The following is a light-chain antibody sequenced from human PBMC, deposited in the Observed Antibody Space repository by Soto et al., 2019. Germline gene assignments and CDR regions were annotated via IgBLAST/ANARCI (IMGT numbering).Light chain of an antibody. Sequence: ELVLTQSPGTLSLSPGERATLSCRASQSVSSSSLAWYQQKPGQAPRLLIYDTSSRATGIPDRFSGSGSGTDFTLTISRLEPEDFAVYYCQQYVSSPLTFGGGTKVDI. CDR2: DTS. CDR3: QQYVSSPLT. J-gene: IGKJ4*01. CDR1: QSVSSSS. V-gene: IGKV3-20*01.